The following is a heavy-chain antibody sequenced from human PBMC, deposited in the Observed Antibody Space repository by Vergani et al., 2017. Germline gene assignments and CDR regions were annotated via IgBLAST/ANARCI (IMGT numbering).Heavy chain of an antibody. Sequence: QLQLQQSGPGLVKPSETLFLTCTVSADSISSGSYYWGWIRQPPGKSLEWIGSIYYSGLTYYNPSLKSRVAISVDTSKNQFSLNLRSVTAADTAVYYCARSDSSGVYFYYGLDVWGQGTTVTVSS. CDR3: ARSDSSGVYFYYGLDV. D-gene: IGHD5-18*01. CDR1: ADSISSGSYY. J-gene: IGHJ6*02. V-gene: IGHV4-39*07. CDR2: IYYSGLT.